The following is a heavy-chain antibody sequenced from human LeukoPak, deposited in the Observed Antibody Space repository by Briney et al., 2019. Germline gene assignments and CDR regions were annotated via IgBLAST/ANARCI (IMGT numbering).Heavy chain of an antibody. CDR2: INHSGST. D-gene: IGHD3-10*01. CDR1: GGSFSGYY. J-gene: IGHJ4*02. CDR3: ARGRRITMVRGVIITGGFDY. V-gene: IGHV4-34*01. Sequence: PSETLSLTCAVYGGSFSGYYWSWIRQPPGKGLEWIGEINHSGSTNHNPSLKSRVTISVDTSKNQFSLKLSSVTAADTAVYYCARGRRITMVRGVIITGGFDYWGQGTLVTVSS.